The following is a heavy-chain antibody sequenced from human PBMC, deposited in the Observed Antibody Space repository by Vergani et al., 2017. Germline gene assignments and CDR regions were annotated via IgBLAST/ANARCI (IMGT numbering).Heavy chain of an antibody. CDR3: ARSRIPGAMSPFDN. V-gene: IGHV3-7*01. J-gene: IGHJ4*02. CDR2: IKQDGSEK. Sequence: EVQLVESGGGLVQPGGPLRLSCAASGFTFSSYWMTWVRQAPGKGLEWVANIKQDGSEKYYVDSVKGRFTISRDNAKNSLYLQMNSLRAEDTAVYYCARSRIPGAMSPFDNWGQGTLVTVSS. CDR1: GFTFSSYW. D-gene: IGHD2-2*01.